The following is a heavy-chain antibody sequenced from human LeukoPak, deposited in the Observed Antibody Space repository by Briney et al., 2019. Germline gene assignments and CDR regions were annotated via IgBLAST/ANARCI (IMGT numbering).Heavy chain of an antibody. V-gene: IGHV4-34*01. Sequence: SETLSLTCAVYGGSFSSYYWSWIRQPPGKGLEWIGEINHSGSTNYNPSLKSRVTISVDTSKNQFSLKLSSVTAADTAVYYCARSEQQLVRKRRKYYFDYWGQGTLVTVSS. J-gene: IGHJ4*02. CDR2: INHSGST. CDR1: GGSFSSYY. D-gene: IGHD6-13*01. CDR3: ARSEQQLVRKRRKYYFDY.